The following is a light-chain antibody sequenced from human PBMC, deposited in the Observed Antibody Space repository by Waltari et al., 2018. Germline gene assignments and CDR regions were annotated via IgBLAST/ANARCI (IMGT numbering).Light chain of an antibody. V-gene: IGKV1-6*01. J-gene: IGKJ2*01. CDR2: AAS. CDR1: QDIRNE. Sequence: AIQMTPSPSSLPASVGDRVTITCRASQDIRNELGWYQQRPGKAPSLLIYAASNLQGGVPSRFSGSGSGTDFTLTINSLQPEDFATYYCLQDHGYPRTFGQGTKLEIK. CDR3: LQDHGYPRT.